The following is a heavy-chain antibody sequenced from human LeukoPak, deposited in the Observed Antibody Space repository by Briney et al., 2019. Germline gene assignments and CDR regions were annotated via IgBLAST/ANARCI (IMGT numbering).Heavy chain of an antibody. V-gene: IGHV3-21*01. CDR1: GFTFSSYS. D-gene: IGHD3-10*01. Sequence: PGGSLRLSCAASGFTFSSYSMNWVRQAPGKGLEWVSSISSSSSYIYYADSVKGRFTISRDNAKNSLYLQMNSLRAEDTAVYYCARAPGDRGALDYWGQGTLVTVSS. CDR3: ARAPGDRGALDY. CDR2: ISSSSSYI. J-gene: IGHJ4*02.